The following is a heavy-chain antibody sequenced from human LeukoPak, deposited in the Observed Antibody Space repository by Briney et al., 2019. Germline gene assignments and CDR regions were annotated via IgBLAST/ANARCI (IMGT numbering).Heavy chain of an antibody. CDR3: AKYLPNQLLKD. V-gene: IGHV3-23*01. D-gene: IGHD2-2*01. CDR1: GFNFSSYA. CDR2: ISGSGGST. J-gene: IGHJ4*02. Sequence: GGSLRLSCAASGFNFSSYAMSWVRQAPGKGLEWVSVISGSGGSTYYADSVKGRFTISRDNSKNTLYLQMNSLRAEDTAVYYCAKYLPNQLLKDWGQGTLVTVSS.